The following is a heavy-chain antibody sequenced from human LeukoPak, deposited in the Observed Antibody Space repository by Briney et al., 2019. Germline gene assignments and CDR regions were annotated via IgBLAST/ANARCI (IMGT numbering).Heavy chain of an antibody. CDR3: ARVGIQLWFDY. V-gene: IGHV3-11*01. J-gene: IGHJ5*01. D-gene: IGHD5-18*01. CDR1: GFTFSDYY. Sequence: GGSLRLSCAASGFTFSDYYMSWVRQDPGKGLEWVSYISSSGSTIYYADSVKGRFTISRDNAKNSLYLQMNSLRAEDTAVYYCARVGIQLWFDYWGQGTLVTVSS. CDR2: ISSSGSTI.